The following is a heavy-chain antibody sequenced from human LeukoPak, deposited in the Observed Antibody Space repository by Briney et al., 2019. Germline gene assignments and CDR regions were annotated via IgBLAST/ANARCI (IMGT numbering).Heavy chain of an antibody. Sequence: GGSLRLSCVGLTFTVSDTFMSWVRQAPGKGLDWVSTMYTGGGTDYADSVKGRFTISRDNSKNTLYLQMNSLRAEDTAVYYCAKDQRPGSSSFWGQGTLVTVSS. CDR3: AKDQRPGSSSF. D-gene: IGHD6-13*01. CDR2: MYTGGGT. J-gene: IGHJ4*02. V-gene: IGHV3-53*01. CDR1: TFTVSDTF.